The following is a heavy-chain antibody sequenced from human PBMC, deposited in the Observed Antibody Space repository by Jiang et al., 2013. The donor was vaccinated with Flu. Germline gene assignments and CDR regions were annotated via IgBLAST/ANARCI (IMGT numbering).Heavy chain of an antibody. CDR3: ARDTFGELPSPKFDY. J-gene: IGHJ4*02. CDR2: ISAYNGNT. CDR1: GYTFTSYG. D-gene: IGHD3-10*01. Sequence: SGAEVKKPGASVKVSCKASGYTFTSYGISWVRQAPGQGLEWMGWISAYNGNTNYAQKLQGRVTMTTDTSTSTAYMELRSLRSDDTAVYYCARDTFGELPSPKFDYWGQGTLVTVSS. V-gene: IGHV1-18*04.